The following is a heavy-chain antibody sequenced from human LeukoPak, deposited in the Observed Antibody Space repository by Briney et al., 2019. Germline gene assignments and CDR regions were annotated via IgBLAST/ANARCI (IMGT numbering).Heavy chain of an antibody. V-gene: IGHV3-21*01. CDR3: AREGSWYRYFDY. CDR1: GFTFSSYS. Sequence: GGSLRLPCAASGFTFSSYSMNWVRQAPGKGLEWVSSISSSSSYIYYADSVKGRFTISRDNAKNSLYLQMNSLRAEDTAVYYCAREGSWYRYFDYWGQGTLVTVSS. J-gene: IGHJ4*02. D-gene: IGHD6-13*01. CDR2: ISSSSSYI.